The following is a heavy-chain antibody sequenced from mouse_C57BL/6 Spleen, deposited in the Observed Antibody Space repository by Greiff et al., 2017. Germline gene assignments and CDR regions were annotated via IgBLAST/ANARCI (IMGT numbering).Heavy chain of an antibody. Sequence: EVHLVESGGGLVQPKGSLKLSCAASGFSFNTYAMNWVRQAPGKGLEWVARIRSKSNNYATYYADSVKDRFTISRDDSESMLYLQMNNLKTEDTAMYYCVGHNPSYPYYFDYWGQGTTLTVSS. CDR3: VGHNPSYPYYFDY. CDR1: GFSFNTYA. CDR2: IRSKSNNYAT. J-gene: IGHJ2*01. D-gene: IGHD2-10*01. V-gene: IGHV10-1*01.